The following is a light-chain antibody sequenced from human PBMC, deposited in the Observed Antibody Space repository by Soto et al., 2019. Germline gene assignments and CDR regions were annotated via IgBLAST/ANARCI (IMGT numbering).Light chain of an antibody. CDR3: HQRSNWWT. CDR2: DTS. Sequence: PGERVTLSCRASQSLSSSLAWYQQKPGQAPRVLIYDTSTRATGIPARFSGSGSGTDFTLTISSLEPEDSAVYYCHQRSNWWTFGQGTRVEIK. V-gene: IGKV3-11*01. CDR1: QSLSSS. J-gene: IGKJ1*01.